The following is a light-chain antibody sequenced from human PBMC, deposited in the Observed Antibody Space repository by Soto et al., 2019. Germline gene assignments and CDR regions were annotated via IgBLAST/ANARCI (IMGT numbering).Light chain of an antibody. CDR1: SSNIGSNY. J-gene: IGLJ3*02. CDR3: AAWDDSLSAWV. CDR2: RNN. Sequence: QSVLTQPPLASGTPGQRVTISCSGSSSNIGSNYVYWYQQLPGTAPKLLIYRNNQRPSGVPDRFSGSKSGTSASLAISGLRSEDEADYYCAAWDDSLSAWVFGGGTKLTVL. V-gene: IGLV1-47*01.